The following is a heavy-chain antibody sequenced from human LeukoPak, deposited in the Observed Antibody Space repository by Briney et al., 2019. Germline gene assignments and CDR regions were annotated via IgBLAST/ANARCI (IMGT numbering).Heavy chain of an antibody. D-gene: IGHD2-21*02. J-gene: IGHJ4*02. Sequence: PGGSLRLSCVASGFTYSTYSMSWVRQAPGKGLEWVANINEYGSEKYYVDSVKGRFTISRDNAKNSLYLQMNNLGAEDTAVYYCAKDRLQFPLDYWGQGALVTVTS. CDR3: AKDRLQFPLDY. CDR1: GFTYSTYS. V-gene: IGHV3-7*01. CDR2: INEYGSEK.